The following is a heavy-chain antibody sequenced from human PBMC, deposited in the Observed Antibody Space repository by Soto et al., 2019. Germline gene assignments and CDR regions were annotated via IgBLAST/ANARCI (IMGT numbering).Heavy chain of an antibody. V-gene: IGHV3-15*01. Sequence: GGSLRLSCAASGFTFSNAWMSWVRQAPGKGLEWVGRIKSKTDGGTTDYAAPVKGRFTISRDDSKNTLYLQMNSLKTEDTAVYYCTTDSEDIGYFDYWGQGTLVTVSS. D-gene: IGHD2-15*01. J-gene: IGHJ4*02. CDR2: IKSKTDGGTT. CDR3: TTDSEDIGYFDY. CDR1: GFTFSNAW.